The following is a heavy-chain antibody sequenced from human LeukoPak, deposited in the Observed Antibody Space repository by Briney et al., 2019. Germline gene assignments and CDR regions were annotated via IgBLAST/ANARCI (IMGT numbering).Heavy chain of an antibody. Sequence: GGSLRLSCAASGFTFSSYWMSWVRQAPGKGLEWVANIKQDGSEKYYVGSVKGRFTISRDNVKNSMYLQMNSLRVEDTAVYYCARVIGNHFDYWGQGTLVTVSA. D-gene: IGHD1-14*01. CDR1: GFTFSSYW. V-gene: IGHV3-7*01. J-gene: IGHJ4*02. CDR3: ARVIGNHFDY. CDR2: IKQDGSEK.